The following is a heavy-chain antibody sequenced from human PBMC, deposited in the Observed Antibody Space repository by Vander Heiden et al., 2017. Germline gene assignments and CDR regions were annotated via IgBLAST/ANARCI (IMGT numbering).Heavy chain of an antibody. CDR3: AHGGSAAAGTTFDY. V-gene: IGHV2-5*02. D-gene: IGHD6-13*01. J-gene: IGHJ4*02. CDR2: IYWDDDK. CDR1: GFSLSTSGVG. Sequence: QITLKESGPTLVKPPQTLTLTCTFSGFSLSTSGVGVGWIRQPPVKALEWLALIYWDDDKRYSPSLKSRLTITKDTSKNQVVLTMTNMDPVDTATYYCAHGGSAAAGTTFDYWGQGTLVTVSS.